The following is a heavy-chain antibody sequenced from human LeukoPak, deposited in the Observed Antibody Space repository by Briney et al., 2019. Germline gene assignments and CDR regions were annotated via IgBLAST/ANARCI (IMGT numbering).Heavy chain of an antibody. CDR1: GYSISSGYY. V-gene: IGHV4-38-2*02. J-gene: IGHJ4*02. D-gene: IGHD1-1*01. Sequence: SETLSLTCTVSGYSISSGYYWGWIRQPPGKGLEWIGSIYHSGSTYHNPSLKSRVTISVDTSKNQFSLKLSSVTAADTAVYYCASRLPTGYFDYWGQGTLVTVSS. CDR3: ASRLPTGYFDY. CDR2: IYHSGST.